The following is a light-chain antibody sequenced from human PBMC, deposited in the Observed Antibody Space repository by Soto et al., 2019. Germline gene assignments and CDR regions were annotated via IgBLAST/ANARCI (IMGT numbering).Light chain of an antibody. V-gene: IGKV1-5*03. CDR1: QSISAW. CDR3: QQYDSYSYT. Sequence: DIQMTQSPSTLSASVGDRVTITCRASQSISAWLAWYQQKPGKAPKLLIYKASNLESGVPSRFGGRGSGTEFTLTISSLQPDDFATYYCQQYDSYSYTFGQGTKLEIK. J-gene: IGKJ2*01. CDR2: KAS.